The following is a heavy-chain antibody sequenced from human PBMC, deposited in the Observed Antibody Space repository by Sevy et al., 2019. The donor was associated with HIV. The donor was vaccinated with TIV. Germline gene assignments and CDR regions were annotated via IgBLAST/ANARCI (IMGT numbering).Heavy chain of an antibody. J-gene: IGHJ4*02. D-gene: IGHD3-3*02. CDR1: GGSISSYY. CDR3: AREPFSALDY. Sequence: SETLSLTCTVSGGSISSYYSSWIRQPPGKGLEWIGYIYYSGSTNYNPSLKSRVTISVDTSKNQFSLKLSSVTAADTAVYYCAREPFSALDYWGQGTLVTVSS. CDR2: IYYSGST. V-gene: IGHV4-59*01.